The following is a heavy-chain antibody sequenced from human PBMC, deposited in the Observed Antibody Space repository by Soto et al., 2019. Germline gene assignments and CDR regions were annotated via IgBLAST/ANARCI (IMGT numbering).Heavy chain of an antibody. J-gene: IGHJ4*02. V-gene: IGHV1-69*13. CDR2: IIPIFGTA. CDR3: VKNLQRGAWPYLDYFDS. Sequence: SVKVSCKASGGTFSSYAISWVRQAPGQGLEWMGGIIPIFGTANYAQKFQGRVTITADESTSTAYMELNSLRDEDTALYYCVKNLQRGAWPYLDYFDSWGQGTLVTVSS. D-gene: IGHD4-4*01. CDR1: GGTFSSYA.